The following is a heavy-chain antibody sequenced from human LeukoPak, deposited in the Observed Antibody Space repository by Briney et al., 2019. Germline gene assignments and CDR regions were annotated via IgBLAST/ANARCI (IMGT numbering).Heavy chain of an antibody. CDR1: GGSISSGDYY. D-gene: IGHD3-22*01. V-gene: IGHV4-30-4*08. CDR2: IYYSGST. J-gene: IGHJ3*02. CDR3: ASAKGKTEYYYDKSIDAFDI. Sequence: PSETLSLTCTVSGGSISSGDYYWSWIRQPPGKGLEWIGYIYYSGSTYYNPSLKSRVTISVDTSKNQFSLKLSSVTAADTAVYYCASAKGKTEYYYDKSIDAFDIWGQGTMVTVSS.